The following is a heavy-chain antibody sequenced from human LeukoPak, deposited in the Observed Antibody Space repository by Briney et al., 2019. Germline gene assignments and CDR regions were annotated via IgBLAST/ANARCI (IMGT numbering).Heavy chain of an antibody. V-gene: IGHV5-51*01. J-gene: IGHJ6*02. CDR2: IYPADSDT. CDR1: GYSFTTYW. D-gene: IGHD6-19*01. Sequence: GESLKISCKGSGYSFTTYWIGWVRQMPGKGLEWMGIIYPADSDTRYNPSFQGQVTMSADKSINTAYLQWSSLMASDTAICYCARQSRAVASRYYYYGMDVWGPGTTVTVSS. CDR3: ARQSRAVASRYYYYGMDV.